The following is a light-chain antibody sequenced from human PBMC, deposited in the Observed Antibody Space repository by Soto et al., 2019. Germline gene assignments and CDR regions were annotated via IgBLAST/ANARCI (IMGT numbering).Light chain of an antibody. Sequence: EIVLTQSPDTLAVSPGEVATLSCWASQSVTSNLAWYQQKRGQAPRLLIYAASTRATGVPDRFSGSGSGTEFTLTISRLQSEDFAVYYCQKYNNWPPITFGQGTRLEIK. CDR2: AAS. CDR3: QKYNNWPPIT. J-gene: IGKJ5*01. CDR1: QSVTSN. V-gene: IGKV3D-15*01.